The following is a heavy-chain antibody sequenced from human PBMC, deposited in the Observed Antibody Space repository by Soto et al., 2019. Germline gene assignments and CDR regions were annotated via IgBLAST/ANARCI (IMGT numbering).Heavy chain of an antibody. D-gene: IGHD3-22*01. Sequence: PGESLKISCKGSGYSFTSYWISWVRQMPGKGLEWMGRIDPSDSYTNYSPSFQGHVTISADKSISTAYLQWSSLKASDTAMYYCARHGPSYYYDSSGYDGMDVWGQGTTVTVS. CDR3: ARHGPSYYYDSSGYDGMDV. V-gene: IGHV5-10-1*01. J-gene: IGHJ6*02. CDR2: IDPSDSYT. CDR1: GYSFTSYW.